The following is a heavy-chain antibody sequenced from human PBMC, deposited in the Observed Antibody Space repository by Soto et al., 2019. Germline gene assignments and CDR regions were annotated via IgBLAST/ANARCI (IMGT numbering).Heavy chain of an antibody. CDR2: IYWDDDK. D-gene: IGHD5-12*01. CDR3: ARLTRGVYDLDRLWEKFAY. CDR1: GFSLSTNGMG. V-gene: IGHV2-5*02. Sequence: SGPTLVNPTETLTLTCTFSGFSLSTNGMGVGWIRQPPGKALEWLALIYWDDDKRYSPSLRSRLTIIKDTSKNQVDLTMTNMEPVDTATYYCARLTRGVYDLDRLWEKFAYSGQGTLVIVSS. J-gene: IGHJ4*02.